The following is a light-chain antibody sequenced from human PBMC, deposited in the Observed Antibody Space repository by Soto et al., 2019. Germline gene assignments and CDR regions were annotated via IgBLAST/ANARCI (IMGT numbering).Light chain of an antibody. CDR3: SSYASSNTYV. V-gene: IGLV2-14*01. J-gene: IGLJ1*01. CDR1: SSDVGAYNY. CDR2: EVS. Sequence: QSALTQPASVSGSPGQSITISCTGTSSDVGAYNYVSWYQQHPGKAPKLTIYEVSNRPSGVSDRFSGSKSGNTASLTISGLQAEDEADYYCSSYASSNTYVFGTGTKLTVL.